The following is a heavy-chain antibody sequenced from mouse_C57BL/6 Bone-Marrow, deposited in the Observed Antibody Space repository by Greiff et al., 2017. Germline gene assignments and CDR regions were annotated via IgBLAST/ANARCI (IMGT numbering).Heavy chain of an antibody. CDR1: GYSFTGYY. J-gene: IGHJ2*01. V-gene: IGHV1-42*01. CDR2: INPSTGGT. CDR3: ARWGLYYFDY. Sequence: VQLKESGPELVKPGASVKISCKASGYSFTGYYMNWVKQSPEKSLEWIGEINPSTGGTTYNQKFKAKATLTVDKSSSTAYMQLKSLTSEDSAVYYCARWGLYYFDYWGQGTTLTVSS.